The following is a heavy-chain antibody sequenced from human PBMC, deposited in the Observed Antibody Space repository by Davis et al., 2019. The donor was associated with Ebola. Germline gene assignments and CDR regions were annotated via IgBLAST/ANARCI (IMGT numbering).Heavy chain of an antibody. D-gene: IGHD6-13*01. CDR2: MNPNSGNT. CDR1: GYTFTSYG. V-gene: IGHV1-8*03. Sequence: ASVKVSCKASGYTFTSYGISWVRQAPGQGLEWMGWMNPNSGNTGYAQKFQGRVTITRNTSISTAYMELSRLRSEETAVYYCTRGGMAAAGIWNYYYYGMDVWGQGTTVTVSS. J-gene: IGHJ6*02. CDR3: TRGGMAAAGIWNYYYYGMDV.